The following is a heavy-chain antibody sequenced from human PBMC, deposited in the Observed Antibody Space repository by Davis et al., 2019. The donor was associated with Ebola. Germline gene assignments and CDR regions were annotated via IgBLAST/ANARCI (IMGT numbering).Heavy chain of an antibody. V-gene: IGHV3-43D*04. CDR3: ASGITMIVSLLGDWYFDL. CDR1: GFTFDDYA. J-gene: IGHJ2*01. D-gene: IGHD3-22*01. Sequence: GGSLRLSCAASGFTFDDYAMHWVRQAPGKGLEWVSLISWHGGSTYYADSVKGRFTISRDNSKNTLYLQMNSLRAEDTAVYYCASGITMIVSLLGDWYFDLWGRGTLVTVSS. CDR2: ISWHGGST.